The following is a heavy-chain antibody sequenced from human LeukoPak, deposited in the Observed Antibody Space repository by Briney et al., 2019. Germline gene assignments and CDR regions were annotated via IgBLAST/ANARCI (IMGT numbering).Heavy chain of an antibody. Sequence: PGGSLRLSCAASGFTFSSYSMNWVRQAPGKGLEWVSSISSSSSYIYYADSVKGRFTISRDNAKNSLYLQMNSLRAEDTAEYYCAREYRYFDWETFDPWGQGTLVTVSS. V-gene: IGHV3-21*01. J-gene: IGHJ5*02. CDR3: AREYRYFDWETFDP. D-gene: IGHD3-9*01. CDR2: ISSSSSYI. CDR1: GFTFSSYS.